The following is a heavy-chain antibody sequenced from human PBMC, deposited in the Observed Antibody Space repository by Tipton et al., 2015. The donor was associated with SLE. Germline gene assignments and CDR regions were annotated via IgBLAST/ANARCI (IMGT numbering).Heavy chain of an antibody. J-gene: IGHJ4*02. D-gene: IGHD2-2*02. Sequence: TLSLTCTVSGGSISSSSYYWGWIRQPPGKGLEWIGSIYYSGSTYYNPSLKSRVTISVDTSKNQFSLKLSSVTAADTAGYYCARGYCSSTSCYRVYYYFDYWGQGTLVTVSS. CDR1: GGSISSSSYY. V-gene: IGHV4-39*07. CDR3: ARGYCSSTSCYRVYYYFDY. CDR2: IYYSGST.